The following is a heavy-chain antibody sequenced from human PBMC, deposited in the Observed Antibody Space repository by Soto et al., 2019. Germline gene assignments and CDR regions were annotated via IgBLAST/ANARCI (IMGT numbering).Heavy chain of an antibody. CDR1: GFTFSSYG. D-gene: IGHD3-3*01. CDR3: AKDAGSITIFGVAYYFDY. CDR2: ISYDGSNK. V-gene: IGHV3-30*18. Sequence: QVQLVESGGGVVQPGRSLRLSCAASGFTFSSYGMHWVRQAPGKGLEWVAVISYDGSNKYYADSVKGRFTISRDNSKNTLYLQMNSLRAEDTAVYYCAKDAGSITIFGVAYYFDYWGQGTLVTVSS. J-gene: IGHJ4*02.